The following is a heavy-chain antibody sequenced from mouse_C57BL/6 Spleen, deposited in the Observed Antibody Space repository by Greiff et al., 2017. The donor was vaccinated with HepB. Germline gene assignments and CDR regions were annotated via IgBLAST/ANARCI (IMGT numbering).Heavy chain of an antibody. CDR2: ISSGGDYI. CDR3: TKSITTNAMDY. CDR1: GFTFSSYA. D-gene: IGHD1-1*01. V-gene: IGHV5-9-1*02. J-gene: IGHJ4*01. Sequence: EVQLVEPGEGLVKPGGSLKLSCAASGFTFSSYAMSWVRQTPEKRLEWVAYISSGGDYIYYADTVKGRFTISRDNARNTLYLQMSSLKSEDTSMYYCTKSITTNAMDYWGQGTSVTVSS.